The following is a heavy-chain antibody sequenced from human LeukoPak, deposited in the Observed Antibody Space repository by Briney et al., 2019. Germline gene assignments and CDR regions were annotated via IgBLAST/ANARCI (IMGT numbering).Heavy chain of an antibody. CDR1: GVSIRSYY. Sequence: SETLSLTCTVSGVSIRSYYWSWIRQPAGKGLEWIGRIYGTGGTNYSPPLKGRVTMSADTSGNQFSLKMSSVTAADTAIYYCARVRDGDKYFDFWGLGTPVTVSS. CDR2: IYGTGGT. V-gene: IGHV4-4*07. J-gene: IGHJ4*02. D-gene: IGHD5-24*01. CDR3: ARVRDGDKYFDF.